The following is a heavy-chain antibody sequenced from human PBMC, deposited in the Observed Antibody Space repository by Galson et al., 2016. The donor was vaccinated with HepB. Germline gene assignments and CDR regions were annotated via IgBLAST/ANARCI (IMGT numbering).Heavy chain of an antibody. J-gene: IGHJ5*02. Sequence: SVKVSCKASGYTFTSYDINWVRQATGQGLEWMGWMNPKSGDAVYAQKFQGRVTMTRNTSISTAYMELSSPRSEDTAVYYCARGGTRSLPRVSSMIVVVNSWFDPWGQGTLVTVSS. CDR2: MNPKSGDA. CDR3: ARGGTRSLPRVSSMIVVVNSWFDP. D-gene: IGHD3-22*01. V-gene: IGHV1-8*01. CDR1: GYTFTSYD.